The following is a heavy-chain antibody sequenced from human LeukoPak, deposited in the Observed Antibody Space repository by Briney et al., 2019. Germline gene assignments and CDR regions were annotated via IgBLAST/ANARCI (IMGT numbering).Heavy chain of an antibody. CDR2: ISSSSSYI. D-gene: IGHD4-17*01. V-gene: IGHV3-21*01. J-gene: IGHJ4*02. CDR1: GFTFSSYS. CDR3: ARERGDYGEPYDY. Sequence: GGSLRLSCAASGFTFSSYSMNWVRQAPGKGLEWASSISSSSSYIYYADSVKGRFTISRDNAKNSLYLQMNSLRAEDTAVYYCARERGDYGEPYDYWGQGTLVTVSS.